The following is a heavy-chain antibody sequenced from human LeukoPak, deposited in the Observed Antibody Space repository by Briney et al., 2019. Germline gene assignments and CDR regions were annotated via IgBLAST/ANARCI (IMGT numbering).Heavy chain of an antibody. D-gene: IGHD6-13*01. CDR2: INWNGGST. V-gene: IGHV3-20*01. CDR1: GFTFDDYG. J-gene: IGHJ3*02. Sequence: GGSLRLSCAASGFTFDDYGMNWVRQAPGKGLEWVSGINWNGGSTGYADSVKGRFTISRDNAKNSLYLQMNSLRAEDTALYHCARRKQHDAFDIWGQGTMVTVSS. CDR3: ARRKQHDAFDI.